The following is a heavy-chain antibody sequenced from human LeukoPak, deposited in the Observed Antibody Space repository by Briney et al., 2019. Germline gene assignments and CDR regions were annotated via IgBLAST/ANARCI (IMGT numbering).Heavy chain of an antibody. CDR3: ARDPPFGYRTPHFDY. CDR1: GYTFTSYG. CDR2: INAGNGNT. D-gene: IGHD5-18*01. Sequence: ASVKVSCKASGYTFTSYGISWVRQAPGQRLEWMGWINAGNGNTKYSQKFQGRVTITRDTSASTAYMELSSLRSEDTAVYYCARDPPFGYRTPHFDYWGQGTLVTVSS. V-gene: IGHV1-3*01. J-gene: IGHJ4*02.